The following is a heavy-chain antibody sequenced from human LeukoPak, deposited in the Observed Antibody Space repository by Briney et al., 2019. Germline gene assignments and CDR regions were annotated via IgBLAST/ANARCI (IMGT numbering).Heavy chain of an antibody. CDR2: ISTSSSTI. CDR1: GFIFSGYW. D-gene: IGHD3-22*01. V-gene: IGHV3-48*04. Sequence: TGGSLRLSCAASGFIFSGYWMSWVRQAPGKGLEWVSYISTSSSTIYYSDSVKGRFTISRDNARNSLYLQMNSLRAEDTAVYYCAREATGYYDSSGYLDYWGQGTLVTVSS. CDR3: AREATGYYDSSGYLDY. J-gene: IGHJ4*02.